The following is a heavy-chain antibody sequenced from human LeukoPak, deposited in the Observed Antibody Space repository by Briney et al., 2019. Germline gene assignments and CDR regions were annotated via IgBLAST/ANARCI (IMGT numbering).Heavy chain of an antibody. Sequence: GGSLRLSCVASGFMFSSYAMSWVRQAPGKGLEWVSSIDPSSTYIYYADSVKGRFTVSRDNAQNSLYLQMNSLRAEDTAVYYCTRGSYGDYEYWGQGTLVTVSS. V-gene: IGHV3-21*01. CDR1: GFMFSSYA. J-gene: IGHJ4*02. CDR3: TRGSYGDYEY. CDR2: IDPSSTYI. D-gene: IGHD4-17*01.